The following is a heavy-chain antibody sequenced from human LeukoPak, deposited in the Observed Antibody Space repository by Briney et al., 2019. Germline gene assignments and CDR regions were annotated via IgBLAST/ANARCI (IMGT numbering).Heavy chain of an antibody. CDR1: GFTFSSYS. Sequence: GGSLRLSCAASGFTFSSYSMNWVRQAPGKGLEWVSSISSSSSYIYYADSVKGRFTISRDNAKNSLYLQMNSLRAEDTAAYYCARVDYDYGDLFDYWGQGTLVTVSS. CDR3: ARVDYDYGDLFDY. J-gene: IGHJ4*02. CDR2: ISSSSSYI. V-gene: IGHV3-21*01. D-gene: IGHD4-17*01.